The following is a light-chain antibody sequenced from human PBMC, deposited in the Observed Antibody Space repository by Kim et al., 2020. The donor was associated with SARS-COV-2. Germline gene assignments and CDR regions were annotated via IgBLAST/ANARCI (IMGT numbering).Light chain of an antibody. Sequence: SVPPEQTASITCSGDKLVDKYSCWYQQKPGQSPLLVIYQDSKRPSGIPARFSGSNSGNTATLTISGTQAMDEADYYCQAWDSSTAVFGTGTKVTVL. CDR2: QDS. CDR3: QAWDSSTAV. CDR1: KLVDKY. V-gene: IGLV3-1*01. J-gene: IGLJ1*01.